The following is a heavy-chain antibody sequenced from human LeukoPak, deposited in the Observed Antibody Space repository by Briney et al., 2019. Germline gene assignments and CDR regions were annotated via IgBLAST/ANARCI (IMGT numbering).Heavy chain of an antibody. J-gene: IGHJ4*02. V-gene: IGHV4-30-4*01. CDR3: ARDKDWNDGGIDY. D-gene: IGHD1-1*01. CDR1: GGSITSGDSF. CDR2: IYYTGSA. Sequence: SETLSFTCTVSGGSITSGDSFWSWFRQPPGKGLEYFGYIYYTGSAYYNPSLKSRVTISVDTSKNQFSLSLRSVTAADTAVYYCARDKDWNDGGIDYWGQGILVTVSS.